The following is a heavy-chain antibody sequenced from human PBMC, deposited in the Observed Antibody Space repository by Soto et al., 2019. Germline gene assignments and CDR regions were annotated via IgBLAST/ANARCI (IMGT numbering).Heavy chain of an antibody. CDR2: ISWDGGNT. V-gene: IGHV3-43*01. J-gene: IGHJ6*02. CDR3: AKDSRLGGTYYYYGMDV. Sequence: EVQLVESGGVVVQPGGSLRLSCAASGFTFDDYTMHWVRQAPGKGLEWVSLISWDGGNTYYADSVKGRFTISRDNSKNSLYLQMNSLRTEDTALYYCAKDSRLGGTYYYYGMDVWGQGTTVTVSS. CDR1: GFTFDDYT. D-gene: IGHD3-16*01.